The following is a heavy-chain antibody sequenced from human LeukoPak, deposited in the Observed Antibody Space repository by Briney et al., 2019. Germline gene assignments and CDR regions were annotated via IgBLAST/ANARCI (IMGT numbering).Heavy chain of an antibody. D-gene: IGHD3-16*02. CDR1: GFIFTTYA. V-gene: IGHV3-30*03. CDR3: TRPAPPGGIVYGFHI. Sequence: GGSLRLSCAASGFIFTTYAMHWVRQAPGKGLEWVAIISCDGNYRNYADSVKGRFTISRDNSKNTLYLQMNSLGAEDTAVYYCTRPAPPGGIVYGFHIWGQGTMVTVSS. J-gene: IGHJ3*02. CDR2: ISCDGNYR.